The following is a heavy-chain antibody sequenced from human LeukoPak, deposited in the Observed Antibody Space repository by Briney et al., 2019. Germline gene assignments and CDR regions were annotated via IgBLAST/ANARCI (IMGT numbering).Heavy chain of an antibody. CDR1: GGSISGYY. V-gene: IGHV4-59*08. J-gene: IGHJ4*02. Sequence: SETLSLTCSVSGGSISGYYWSWIRQPPGKGLEWIGYIHYSGSTNYNPSLKSRVTISVDTSKNQFSLKLSSVTAADTAVYYCATQGYFDSSGYYYFAVDYWGQGTLVTVSS. D-gene: IGHD3-22*01. CDR3: ATQGYFDSSGYYYFAVDY. CDR2: IHYSGST.